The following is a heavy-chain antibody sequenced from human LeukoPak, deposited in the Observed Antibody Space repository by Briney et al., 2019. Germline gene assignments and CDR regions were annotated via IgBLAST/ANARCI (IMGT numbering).Heavy chain of an antibody. Sequence: SETLSLTCIVSGGSISNYYWSCLRQPPGKGLEWIAYIYYSGNTNYNPSLKSRVTISVDTPKNQLSLKLTSVTAADTAVYYCARVGVPGGFDYWGQGTLVIVSS. CDR2: IYYSGNT. V-gene: IGHV4-59*01. D-gene: IGHD3-10*01. CDR1: GGSISNYY. CDR3: ARVGVPGGFDY. J-gene: IGHJ4*02.